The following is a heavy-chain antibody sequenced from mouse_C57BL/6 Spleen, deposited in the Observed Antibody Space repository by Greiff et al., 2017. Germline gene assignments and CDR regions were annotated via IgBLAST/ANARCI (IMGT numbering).Heavy chain of an antibody. J-gene: IGHJ3*01. D-gene: IGHD1-1*01. CDR1: GFTFSNYW. V-gene: IGHV6-3*01. Sequence: EVQGVESGGGLVQPGGSMKLSCVASGFTFSNYWMNWVRQSPEKGLEWVAQIRLKSDNYATHYAESVKGRFTISRDDSKSSVYLQMNNLRAEDTGIYYCTGPHYYGSSWFAYWGQGTLVTVSA. CDR2: IRLKSDNYAT. CDR3: TGPHYYGSSWFAY.